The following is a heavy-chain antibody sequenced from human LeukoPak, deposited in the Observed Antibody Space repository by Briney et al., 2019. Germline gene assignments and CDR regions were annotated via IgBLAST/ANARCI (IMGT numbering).Heavy chain of an antibody. J-gene: IGHJ6*02. Sequence: SETLSLTCTVSGGSISSYYWSWIRQPPGKGLEWIGYIYYSGSTNYNPSLKSRVTISVDTSKNQFSLKLNSVTAADTAVYYCARCTYYDILTGYYTSYGMDVWGQGTTVTVSS. CDR3: ARCTYYDILTGYYTSYGMDV. CDR1: GGSISSYY. V-gene: IGHV4-59*01. D-gene: IGHD3-9*01. CDR2: IYYSGST.